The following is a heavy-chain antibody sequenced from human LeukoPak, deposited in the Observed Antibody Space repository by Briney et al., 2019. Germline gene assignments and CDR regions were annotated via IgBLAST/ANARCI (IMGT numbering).Heavy chain of an antibody. J-gene: IGHJ4*02. CDR1: GYTFTSYG. CDR2: ISAYNGNT. CDR3: ARYYYDSSGYLFDY. Sequence: ASVKVSCKASGYTFTSYGISWVRQAPGQGPEWMGWISAYNGNTNYAQKLQGRVTMTTDTSTSTAYMELRSLRSDDTAVYYCARYYYDSSGYLFDYWGQGTLVTVSS. V-gene: IGHV1-18*01. D-gene: IGHD3-22*01.